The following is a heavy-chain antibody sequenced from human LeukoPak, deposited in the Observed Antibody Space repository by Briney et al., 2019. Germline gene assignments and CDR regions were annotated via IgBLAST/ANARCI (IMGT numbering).Heavy chain of an antibody. CDR3: ARHCSSTSCYEGWFDP. CDR1: GGSISSYY. V-gene: IGHV4-59*08. J-gene: IGHJ5*02. D-gene: IGHD2-2*01. Sequence: PSETLPLTCTVSGGSISSYYWSWIRQPPGKGLEWIGYIYYSGSTNYNPSLKSRVTISVDTSKNQFSLKLSSVTAADTAVYYCARHCSSTSCYEGWFDPWGQGTLVTVSS. CDR2: IYYSGST.